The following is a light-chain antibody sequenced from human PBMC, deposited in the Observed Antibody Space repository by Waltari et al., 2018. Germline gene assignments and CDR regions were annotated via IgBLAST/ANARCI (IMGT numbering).Light chain of an antibody. Sequence: DIQMTQSPSSLSASVGDRVTITCRASQSITMYLNWYQQKAGKAPKLLIYAASILQSGVPSMFSGSASATDFTLTISNLQPEDVATYCCQQTYSSPRFGPGTKVDFK. CDR3: QQTYSSPR. J-gene: IGKJ3*01. CDR2: AAS. CDR1: QSITMY. V-gene: IGKV1-39*01.